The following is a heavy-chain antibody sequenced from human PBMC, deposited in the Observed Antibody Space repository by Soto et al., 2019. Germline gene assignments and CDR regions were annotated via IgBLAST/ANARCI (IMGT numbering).Heavy chain of an antibody. CDR2: ISGSGIST. V-gene: IGHV3-23*01. Sequence: EAQLLESGGGLVQPGGSLRLSCAASGFTFSTYPMSWVRQAPGKGLEWVSGISGSGISTYYTDSVKGRFTISRDNSKNTVFLQMNSLRDEDTAVYYWVKPPVITASYYYYDMDVWGQGTTVTVSS. CDR3: VKPPVITASYYYYDMDV. J-gene: IGHJ6*02. CDR1: GFTFSTYP. D-gene: IGHD4-4*01.